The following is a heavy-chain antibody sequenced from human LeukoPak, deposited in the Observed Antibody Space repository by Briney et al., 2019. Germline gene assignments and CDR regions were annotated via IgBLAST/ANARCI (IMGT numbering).Heavy chain of an antibody. J-gene: IGHJ6*02. CDR2: ISYDGSNK. D-gene: IGHD3-16*01. V-gene: IGHV3-30*03. CDR1: GFTFSSYG. Sequence: GGSLRLSCAASGFTFSSYGMHWVRQAPGKGLEWVAVISYDGSNKYYADSVKGRFTISRDNSKNTLFLQMNSLGVEDTAVYYCARGGGLDVWGQGATVTVSS. CDR3: ARGGGLDV.